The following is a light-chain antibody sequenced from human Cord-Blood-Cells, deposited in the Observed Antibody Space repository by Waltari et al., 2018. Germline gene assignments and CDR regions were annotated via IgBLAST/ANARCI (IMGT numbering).Light chain of an antibody. CDR1: SSYVGGYNY. CDR3: CSYAGSYTLV. Sequence: QSALTQPRSVSGSPGQSVTISCTGTSSYVGGYNYVSWYQQHPGKAPKLMIYDVSKRPSGVPDRFSGSKSGNPASLTISGLQAEDEADYYCCSYAGSYTLVFGGGTKLTVL. J-gene: IGLJ3*02. CDR2: DVS. V-gene: IGLV2-11*01.